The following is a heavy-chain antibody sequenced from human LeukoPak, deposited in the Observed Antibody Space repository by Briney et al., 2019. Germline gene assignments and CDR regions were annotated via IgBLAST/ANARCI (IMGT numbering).Heavy chain of an antibody. J-gene: IGHJ5*02. CDR2: ISYDGSNK. V-gene: IGHV3-30-3*01. D-gene: IGHD5-18*01. CDR3: AREGIQLWFGGVGDWFDP. Sequence: PGRSLRLSCAASGFTFSSYAMHWVRQAPGKGLEWVAIISYDGSNKYYADSVKGRFTTSRDNSQNTLYLQMNSLRAEDTAVYYCAREGIQLWFGGVGDWFDPWGQGTLVTVSS. CDR1: GFTFSSYA.